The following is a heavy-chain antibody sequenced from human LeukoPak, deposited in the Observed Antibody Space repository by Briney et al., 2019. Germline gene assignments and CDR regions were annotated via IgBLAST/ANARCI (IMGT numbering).Heavy chain of an antibody. CDR2: ISAYNGNT. CDR3: ANWNYYYYYMDV. D-gene: IGHD1-1*01. J-gene: IGHJ6*03. Sequence: GASVKVSCEASGYTFTSYGISWVRQAPGQGLEWMGWISAYNGNTNYAQKLQGRVTMTTDTSTSTAYMELRSLRSDDTAVYYCANWNYYYYYMDVWGKGTTVTVSS. CDR1: GYTFTSYG. V-gene: IGHV1-18*01.